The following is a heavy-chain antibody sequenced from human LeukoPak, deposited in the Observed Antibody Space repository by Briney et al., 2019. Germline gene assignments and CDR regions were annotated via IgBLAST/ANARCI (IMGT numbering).Heavy chain of an antibody. V-gene: IGHV1-2*02. J-gene: IGHJ4*02. CDR1: GGTFSSYA. Sequence: GASVKVSCKASGGTFSSYAISWVRQAPGQGLEWMGWINPNSGGTNYAQKFQGRVTMTRDTSISTAYMELSRLRSDDTAVYHCARVYSGSYLYYFDYWGQGTLVTVSS. D-gene: IGHD1-26*01. CDR2: INPNSGGT. CDR3: ARVYSGSYLYYFDY.